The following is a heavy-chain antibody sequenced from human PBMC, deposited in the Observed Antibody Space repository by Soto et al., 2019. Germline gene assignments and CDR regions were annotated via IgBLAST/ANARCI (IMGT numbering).Heavy chain of an antibody. CDR1: GYSFTSYW. J-gene: IGHJ4*02. CDR2: IYPGDSDT. Sequence: RESLKISCKGSGYSFTSYWIGWVRQMPGKGLEWMGIIYPGDSDTRYSPSFQGQVTISADKSISTAYLQWSSLKASDTAMYYCARRYCSGGSCTYVDYWGQGTLVTVSS. V-gene: IGHV5-51*01. D-gene: IGHD2-15*01. CDR3: ARRYCSGGSCTYVDY.